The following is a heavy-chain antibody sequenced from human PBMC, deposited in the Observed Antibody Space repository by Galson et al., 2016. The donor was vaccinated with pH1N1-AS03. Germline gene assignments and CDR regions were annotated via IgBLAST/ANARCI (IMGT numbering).Heavy chain of an antibody. D-gene: IGHD2/OR15-2a*01. Sequence: SVKVSCKASGYTFTAYYIHWVRQAPGQGLEWMGWIDPDHDGGTRYAQKFQGRVTMARDTSITTVYMEVSRLTSDDTAVYYCARTLRGKGGLDSWGKGTLVTVTS. V-gene: IGHV1-2*02. CDR2: IDPDHDGGT. J-gene: IGHJ5*01. CDR1: GYTFTAYY. CDR3: ARTLRGKGGLDS.